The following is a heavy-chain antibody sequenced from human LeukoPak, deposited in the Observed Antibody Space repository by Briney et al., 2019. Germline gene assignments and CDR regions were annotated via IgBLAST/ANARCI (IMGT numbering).Heavy chain of an antibody. D-gene: IGHD3-10*01. CDR1: GLTFSSYA. CDR2: ITGSGRET. J-gene: IGHJ4*02. CDR3: AKITMATTPSY. Sequence: LGGSLRLSCEASGLTFSSYAMNWVRQASGQGLEWVSGITGSGRETYYADSVKGRFSISRDNSKNTLFLQMNNLRAEDTAIYYCAKITMATTPSYWGQGALVTVSS. V-gene: IGHV3-23*01.